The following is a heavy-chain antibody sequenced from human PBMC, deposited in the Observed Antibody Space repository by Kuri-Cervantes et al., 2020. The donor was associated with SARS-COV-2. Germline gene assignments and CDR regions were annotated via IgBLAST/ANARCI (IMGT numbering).Heavy chain of an antibody. J-gene: IGHJ4*02. Sequence: ASVKVSCKASGYTFTGYYMHWVRQAPGQGLEWMGWMNPKSGNTDYAQEFKGRVTMTMNTSISTAYMELSSLRSEDTAVYYCARDHGSIAARAFGYWGQGTLVTVSS. V-gene: IGHV1-8*02. CDR2: MNPKSGNT. D-gene: IGHD6-6*01. CDR3: ARDHGSIAARAFGY. CDR1: GYTFTGYY.